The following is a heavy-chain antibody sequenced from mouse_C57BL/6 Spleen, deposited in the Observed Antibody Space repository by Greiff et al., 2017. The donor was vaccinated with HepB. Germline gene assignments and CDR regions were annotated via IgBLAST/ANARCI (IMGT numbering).Heavy chain of an antibody. V-gene: IGHV1-78*01. Sequence: QVQLQQSDAELVKPGASVKISCKVSGYTFTDHTIHWMKQRPEQGLEWIGYIYPRDGSTKYNEKFKGKATLTADKSSSTAYMQLNSLTSEDSAVYFCARFGAEAQATEGFAYWGQGTLVTVSA. CDR1: GYTFTDHT. CDR2: IYPRDGST. D-gene: IGHD3-2*02. J-gene: IGHJ3*01. CDR3: ARFGAEAQATEGFAY.